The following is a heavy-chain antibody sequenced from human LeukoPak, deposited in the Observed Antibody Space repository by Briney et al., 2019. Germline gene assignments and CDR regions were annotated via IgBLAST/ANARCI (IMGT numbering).Heavy chain of an antibody. J-gene: IGHJ4*02. CDR1: GYTFTGYY. CDR2: INPNSGGT. CDR3: ARLDSSSSLLDY. Sequence: GASVKVSCKASGYTFTGYYMHWVRQAPGQGLEWMGWINPNSGGTNYAQKFQGRVTMTTDTSTSTAYMELRSLRSDDTAVYYCARLDSSSSLLDYWGQGTLVTVSS. V-gene: IGHV1-2*02. D-gene: IGHD6-6*01.